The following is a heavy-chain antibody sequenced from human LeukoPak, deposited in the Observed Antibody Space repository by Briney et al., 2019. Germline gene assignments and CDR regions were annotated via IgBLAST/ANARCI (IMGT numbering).Heavy chain of an antibody. Sequence: GGSLRLSCAASGFTFSSYAMSWVRQAPGKGLEWVSAISGSGGSTYYAVSVKGRFTISRDNCKNTLYLQMNSLRAEDTAVYYCAKVGSSWVVSYYYYMDVWGKGTTVTVSS. V-gene: IGHV3-23*01. CDR2: ISGSGGST. CDR1: GFTFSSYA. CDR3: AKVGSSWVVSYYYYMDV. D-gene: IGHD2-15*01. J-gene: IGHJ6*03.